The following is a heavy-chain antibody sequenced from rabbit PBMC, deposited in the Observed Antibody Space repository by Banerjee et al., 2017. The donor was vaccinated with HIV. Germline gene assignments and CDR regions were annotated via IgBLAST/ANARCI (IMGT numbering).Heavy chain of an antibody. CDR3: ARGWGVIFNL. CDR1: GFSFSGNYY. D-gene: IGHD2-1*01. J-gene: IGHJ4*01. V-gene: IGHV1S45*01. CDR2: INTISGDT. Sequence: QEQLVESGGGLGQPEGSLTLTCTASGFSFSGNYYMCWVRQAPGKGLEWIACINTISGDTVYATWAKGRFTISKASWTTVTLQMTSLTAADTASYFCARGWGVIFNLWGPGTLVTVS.